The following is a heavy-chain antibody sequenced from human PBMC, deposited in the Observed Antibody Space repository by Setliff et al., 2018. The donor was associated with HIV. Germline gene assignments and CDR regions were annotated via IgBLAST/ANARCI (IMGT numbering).Heavy chain of an antibody. CDR3: VRHSGSYPPLF. Sequence: SETLSLTCGVSGYPISSGYYWGWIRQPPGKGLQWIGSSFYSGTRYYNPSLKSRVTMSLDKSKNQFSLKLSSVTAADTAVYFCVRHSGSYPPLFWGQGTLVTVSS. J-gene: IGHJ4*02. CDR2: SFYSGTR. V-gene: IGHV4-38-2*01. CDR1: GYPISSGYY. D-gene: IGHD1-26*01.